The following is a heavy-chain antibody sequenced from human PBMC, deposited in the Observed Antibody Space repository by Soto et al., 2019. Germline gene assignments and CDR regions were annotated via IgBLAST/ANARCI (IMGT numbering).Heavy chain of an antibody. CDR3: LRGSSGWKGIDY. Sequence: EVQLVESGGGLVQPGGSLRLSCATSGFTFNTYWMYWIRQAPGKGLEWVSRNNGDGATTNYADSVKGRFTISRDNARNTLYLQMNSLGAEDTAIYYCLRGSSGWKGIDYWGQGTQVTVSS. D-gene: IGHD6-19*01. V-gene: IGHV3-74*01. J-gene: IGHJ4*02. CDR1: GFTFNTYW. CDR2: NNGDGATT.